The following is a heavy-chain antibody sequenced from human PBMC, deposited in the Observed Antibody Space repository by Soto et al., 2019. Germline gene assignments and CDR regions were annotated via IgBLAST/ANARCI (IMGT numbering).Heavy chain of an antibody. J-gene: IGHJ4*02. CDR2: ISGSGGST. CDR1: GFTFSSYA. V-gene: IGHV3-23*01. D-gene: IGHD6-19*01. CDR3: AKKGAVAGSGVAY. Sequence: GGSLRLSCAASGFTFSSYAMSWVRQAPRKGLEWVSAISGSGGSTYYADSVKGRFAISRDNSKNTLYLQMNSLRAEDTALYYCAKKGAVAGSGVAYWGQGTLVTVSS.